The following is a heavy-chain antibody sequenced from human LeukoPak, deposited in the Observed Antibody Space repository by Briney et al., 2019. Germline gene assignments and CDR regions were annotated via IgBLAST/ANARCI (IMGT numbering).Heavy chain of an antibody. CDR1: GFTFSSHA. CDR3: ATAYYYDSRGYDPVDY. J-gene: IGHJ4*02. D-gene: IGHD3-22*01. CDR2: ISGSGGST. Sequence: GGSLRLSCAASGFTFSSHAMSWVRQAPGKGLEWVSGISGSGGSTYYADSVKGRFTISRDNSKNTLYLQMNSLRAEDTAVYYCATAYYYDSRGYDPVDYWGQGTLVTVSS. V-gene: IGHV3-23*01.